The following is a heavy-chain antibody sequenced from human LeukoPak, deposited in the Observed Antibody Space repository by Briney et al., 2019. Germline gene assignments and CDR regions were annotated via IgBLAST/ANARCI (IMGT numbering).Heavy chain of an antibody. D-gene: IGHD3-16*01. CDR1: GYSFTNYW. CDR3: ARHGLSGGGDH. CDR2: IYSSDSDA. Sequence: GESLKISCKGGGYSFTNYWIGWVRQMPGKGLEWMGIIYSSDSDARYSPSFQGQVTISADKSINTAYLQWSSLKASNTAMYYCARHGLSGGGDHWGQGTLVTVSS. J-gene: IGHJ4*02. V-gene: IGHV5-51*01.